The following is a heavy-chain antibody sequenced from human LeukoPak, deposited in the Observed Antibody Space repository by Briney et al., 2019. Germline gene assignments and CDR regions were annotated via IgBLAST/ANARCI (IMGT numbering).Heavy chain of an antibody. D-gene: IGHD3/OR15-3a*01. CDR2: ISSSSSYI. V-gene: IGHV3-21*01. Sequence: GGSLRLSCAASGFTFSSYSMNWVRQAPGKGLEWVSSISSSSSYIYYADSVKGRFTISRDNAKNSLYLQMNSLTVEDTAVYFCSRDLGTGRPHDFWGQGTLVTVSS. CDR1: GFTFSSYS. CDR3: SRDLGTGRPHDF. J-gene: IGHJ4*02.